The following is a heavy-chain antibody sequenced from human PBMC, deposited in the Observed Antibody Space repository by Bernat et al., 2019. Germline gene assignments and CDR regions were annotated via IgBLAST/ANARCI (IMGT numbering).Heavy chain of an antibody. CDR3: ARAPLNYYDSSGYYPDY. J-gene: IGHJ4*02. Sequence: QVQLVESGGGVVQPGRSLRLSCAASGFTFSSYGMHWVRQAPGKGLEWVAVIWYDGSNKYYADSVKGRFTISRDNSKNTLYLQMNSLRAEDTAVYYCARAPLNYYDSSGYYPDYWGQGTLVTVSS. D-gene: IGHD3-22*01. CDR2: IWYDGSNK. V-gene: IGHV3-33*01. CDR1: GFTFSSYG.